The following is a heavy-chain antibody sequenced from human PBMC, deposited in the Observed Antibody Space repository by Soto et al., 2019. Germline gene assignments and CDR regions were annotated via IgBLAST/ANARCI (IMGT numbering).Heavy chain of an antibody. CDR1: GFTFSTYG. V-gene: IGHV3-23*01. CDR2: ISNSGGST. J-gene: IGHJ4*02. CDR3: AKGAQPTQYYFDF. D-gene: IGHD2-2*01. Sequence: EVQLLESGGGLVQPGGSLRLSCAASGFTFSTYGMSWVRQAPGKGPEWVSAISNSGGSTSYTGSVRGRFTISRDNSRNTVYLQMNSLRADDTAVYFCAKGAQPTQYYFDFWGQGTLVTVSS.